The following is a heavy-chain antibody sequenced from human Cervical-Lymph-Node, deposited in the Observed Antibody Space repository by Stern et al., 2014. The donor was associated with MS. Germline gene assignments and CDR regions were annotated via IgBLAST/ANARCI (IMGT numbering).Heavy chain of an antibody. CDR2: IYYSGYT. Sequence: VQLVESGPGLVKPSQTLSLTCTISGGSINSYYWSWIRQHPGKGLEWIGYIYYSGYTYYNPSLDNRVVISVDASKNQFSLKLTSVTAADTAVYYCARDATKPTPGYFDLWGRGTLVTVSS. CDR3: ARDATKPTPGYFDL. CDR1: GGSINSYY. D-gene: IGHD2-8*01. V-gene: IGHV4-31*03. J-gene: IGHJ2*01.